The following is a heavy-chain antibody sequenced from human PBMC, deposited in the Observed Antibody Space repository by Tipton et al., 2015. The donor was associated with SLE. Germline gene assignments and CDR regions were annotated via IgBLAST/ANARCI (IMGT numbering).Heavy chain of an antibody. D-gene: IGHD3-16*01. CDR2: ISYDGSNK. CDR3: AKDGEWGSHPFDI. Sequence: RSLRLSCAASGFTFSSYAMHWVRQAPGKGLEWVAVISYDGSNKYYADSVKGRFTISRDNSKNTLYLQMNSLRAEDTAVYYCAKDGEWGSHPFDIWGQGTMVTVSS. CDR1: GFTFSSYA. V-gene: IGHV3-30-3*01. J-gene: IGHJ3*02.